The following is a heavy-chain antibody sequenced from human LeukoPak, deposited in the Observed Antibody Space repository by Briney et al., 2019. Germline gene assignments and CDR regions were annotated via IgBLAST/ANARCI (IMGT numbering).Heavy chain of an antibody. CDR2: VKSKTDGGST. CDR1: GFSFSNAW. CDR3: STDRLCSGGSCYDTRLDY. V-gene: IGHV3-15*01. D-gene: IGHD2-15*01. J-gene: IGHJ4*02. Sequence: GGSLRLSCVASGFSFSNAWMSWVRQAPGKGLEWVGRVKSKTDGGSTDYAAPLTGRFTISRDDSKNTVYLQMNSLKIEDTAVYYCSTDRLCSGGSCYDTRLDYWGQGTLVTVSS.